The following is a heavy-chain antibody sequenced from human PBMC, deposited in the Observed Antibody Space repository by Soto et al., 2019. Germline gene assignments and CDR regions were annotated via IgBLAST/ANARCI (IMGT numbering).Heavy chain of an antibody. CDR3: AKDLYYYDSSGYSDY. D-gene: IGHD3-22*01. V-gene: IGHV3-30*18. Sequence: GGSLRLSCAASGFTFSTYDMHWVRQAPGKGLEWVTVISYDGSNQYYADSVQGRFTISRDNSKNTLYLRMNSLRAEDTAVYYCAKDLYYYDSSGYSDYWGQGTLVTVSS. J-gene: IGHJ4*02. CDR1: GFTFSTYD. CDR2: ISYDGSNQ.